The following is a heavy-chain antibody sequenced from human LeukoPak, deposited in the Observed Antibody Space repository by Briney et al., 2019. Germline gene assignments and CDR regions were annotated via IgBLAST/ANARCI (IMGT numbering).Heavy chain of an antibody. CDR3: GRGPDHLRGVSNWFDP. CDR2: VYYSGSD. CDR1: GASVGSSCSY. J-gene: IGHJ5*02. Sequence: SDTLSLTCPLSGASVGSSCSYWGRLRQPPGRGLDWFGRVYYSGSDYYNPSPKSRVSISVDTSKNQFPLKLSSVTAADTAVYYCGRGPDHLRGVSNWFDPWGQGTLVTVSS. D-gene: IGHD2-21*01. V-gene: IGHV4-39*06.